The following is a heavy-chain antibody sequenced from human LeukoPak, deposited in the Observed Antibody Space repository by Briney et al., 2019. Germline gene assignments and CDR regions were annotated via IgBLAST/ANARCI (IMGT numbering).Heavy chain of an antibody. CDR3: AMKAVPRPRLHDAFDF. D-gene: IGHD5-24*01. CDR2: IRHDGSNK. V-gene: IGHV3-33*08. J-gene: IGHJ3*01. Sequence: PGRSLRLSCAASGFTFSSYGMHWVRQAPGKGLEWVAFIRHDGSNKNYADSVQGRFTISRDNSKNTLYLQMNSLRGDDTAVYYCAMKAVPRPRLHDAFDFWGQGTVVTVSS. CDR1: GFTFSSYG.